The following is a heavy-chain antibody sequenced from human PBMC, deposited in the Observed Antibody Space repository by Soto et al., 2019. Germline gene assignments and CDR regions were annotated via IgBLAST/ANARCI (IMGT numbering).Heavy chain of an antibody. CDR2: IYYSGST. CDR1: GGSISSGGYY. Sequence: PSETLSLTCTVSGGSISSGGYYWSWIRQHPGKGLEWIGYIYYSGSTYYNPSLKSRVTISVDTSKNQFSLKLSPVTAADTAVYYCARDDIVVVPGRYYYYGMDVWGQGTTVTVSS. V-gene: IGHV4-31*03. CDR3: ARDDIVVVPGRYYYYGMDV. J-gene: IGHJ6*02. D-gene: IGHD2-2*01.